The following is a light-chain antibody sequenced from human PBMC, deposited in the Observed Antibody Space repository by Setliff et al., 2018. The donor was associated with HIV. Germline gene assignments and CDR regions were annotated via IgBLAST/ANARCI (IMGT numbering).Light chain of an antibody. J-gene: IGLJ1*01. CDR2: DVD. Sequence: QSVLTQPRSVSGSPGQSVTISCTGTSNDVGSYDRVSWYQQLPGKAPKLIISDVDKRPSGVPDRLSGSKSGDTASLTISGLQAEDEADYYCCSYAFKYTLIFGIGTKVTVL. CDR3: CSYAFKYTLI. V-gene: IGLV2-11*01. CDR1: SNDVGSYDR.